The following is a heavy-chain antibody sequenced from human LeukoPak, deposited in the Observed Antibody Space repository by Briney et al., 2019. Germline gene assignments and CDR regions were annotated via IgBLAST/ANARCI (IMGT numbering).Heavy chain of an antibody. D-gene: IGHD4-17*01. Sequence: GGSLRLSCAASGFTVSSNYMTWVRQAPGKGLEWVSVIYSGGSTYYADSVKGRFTISRDNSKNTLYLQMNSLRAEDTAVYYCARDGALRAFDIWGQGTMVTASS. J-gene: IGHJ3*02. V-gene: IGHV3-53*01. CDR3: ARDGALRAFDI. CDR1: GFTVSSNY. CDR2: IYSGGST.